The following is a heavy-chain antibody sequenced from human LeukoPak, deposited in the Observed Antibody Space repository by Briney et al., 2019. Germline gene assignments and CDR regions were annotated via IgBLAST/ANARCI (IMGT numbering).Heavy chain of an antibody. Sequence: ASVKVSCKASGYTFTSYYMHWVRQAPGQGLEWMGWINPNSGSTNYAQKFQGRVTMTRDTSITTAYMELSRLRSDDTAVYYCASITRNDSFDIWGQGTMVTVSS. V-gene: IGHV1-2*02. CDR2: INPNSGST. CDR1: GYTFTSYY. CDR3: ASITRNDSFDI. D-gene: IGHD1-14*01. J-gene: IGHJ3*02.